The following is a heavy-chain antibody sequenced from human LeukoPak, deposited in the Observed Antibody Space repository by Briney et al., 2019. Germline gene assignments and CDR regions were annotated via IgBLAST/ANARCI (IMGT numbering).Heavy chain of an antibody. J-gene: IGHJ4*02. CDR1: GFTFSNYG. Sequence: PGGSLRLSCAASGFTFSNYGMGWVRQTPGKGLEWLSSVSGSGANTYYADSVKGRFTISRDNSRDRIYLQMNSPRTDDTAVYYCARLQPLVIPAAKLGFDYWGQGTLVTVSS. CDR2: VSGSGANT. V-gene: IGHV3-23*01. CDR3: ARLQPLVIPAAKLGFDY. D-gene: IGHD2-2*01.